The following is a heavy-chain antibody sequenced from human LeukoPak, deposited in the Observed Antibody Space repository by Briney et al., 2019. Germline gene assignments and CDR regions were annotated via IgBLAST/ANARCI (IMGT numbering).Heavy chain of an antibody. CDR2: VYDSGIT. Sequence: ESLRLSCAASGFTLSDHYMDWVRQAPGKGLEWIGYVYDSGITNYNPSLKSRVTISQDTSKNQFSLNLISVTAADTAVYYCARHPGIQLWIDNWGQGTLVTVSS. CDR3: ARHPGIQLWIDN. D-gene: IGHD5-18*01. J-gene: IGHJ4*02. V-gene: IGHV4-59*08. CDR1: GFTLSDHY.